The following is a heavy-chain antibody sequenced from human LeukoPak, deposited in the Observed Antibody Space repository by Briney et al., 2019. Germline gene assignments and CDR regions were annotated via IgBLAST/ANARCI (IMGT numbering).Heavy chain of an antibody. J-gene: IGHJ4*02. Sequence: GGSLRLSRAASGFTFSSYGMHWVRQAPGKGLEWVAVIWYDGSNKYYADSVKGRFTISRDNSKNTLYLQMNSLRAEDTAVYYCARDIASIAVAGTPLWTFDYWGQGTLVTVSS. V-gene: IGHV3-33*01. CDR3: ARDIASIAVAGTPLWTFDY. CDR2: IWYDGSNK. CDR1: GFTFSSYG. D-gene: IGHD6-19*01.